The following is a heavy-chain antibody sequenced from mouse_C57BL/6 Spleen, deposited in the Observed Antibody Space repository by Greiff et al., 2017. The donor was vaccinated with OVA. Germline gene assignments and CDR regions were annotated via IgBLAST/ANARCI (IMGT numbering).Heavy chain of an antibody. CDR1: GFTFSSYA. V-gene: IGHV5-4*03. J-gene: IGHJ4*01. D-gene: IGHD2-1*01. CDR2: ISDGGSYT. CDR3: ARGGYGNYGDYAMDY. Sequence: EVKVVESGGGLVKPGGSLKLSCAASGFTFSSYAMSWVRQTPEKRLEWVATISDGGSYTYYPDNVKGRFTISRDNAKNNLYLQMSHLKSEDTAMYYCARGGYGNYGDYAMDYWGQGTSVTVSS.